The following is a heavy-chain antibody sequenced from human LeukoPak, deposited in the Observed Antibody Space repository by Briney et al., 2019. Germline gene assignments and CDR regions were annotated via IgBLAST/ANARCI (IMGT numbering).Heavy chain of an antibody. Sequence: SQTLSLTCAVSGGSISSGGYSWSWIRQPPGKGLEWIGYIYHSGSTNYNPSLKSRVTISVDTSKNQFSLKLSSVTAADTAVYYCARAMLITIDAFDIWGQGTMVTVSS. CDR2: IYHSGST. J-gene: IGHJ3*02. V-gene: IGHV4-30-2*01. CDR1: GGSISSGGYS. CDR3: ARAMLITIDAFDI. D-gene: IGHD3-16*01.